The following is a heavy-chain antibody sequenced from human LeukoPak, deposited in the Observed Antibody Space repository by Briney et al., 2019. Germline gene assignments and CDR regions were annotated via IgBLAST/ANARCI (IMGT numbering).Heavy chain of an antibody. D-gene: IGHD3-22*01. CDR1: GYTFTSYD. CDR3: ARDMAWTYYYDSSGYYSHDAFDI. J-gene: IGHJ3*02. V-gene: IGHV1-8*03. Sequence: ASVKVSCKASGYTFTSYDINWVRQATGQGLEWMGWMNPNSGNTGYAQKFQGRVTITRNTSISTAYMELSSLRSEDTAVYYCARDMAWTYYYDSSGYYSHDAFDIWGQGTMVTVSS. CDR2: MNPNSGNT.